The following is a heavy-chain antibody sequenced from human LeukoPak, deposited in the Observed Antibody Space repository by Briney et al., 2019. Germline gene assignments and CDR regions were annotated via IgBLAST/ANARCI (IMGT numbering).Heavy chain of an antibody. V-gene: IGHV3-7*04. D-gene: IGHD1-26*01. Sequence: GGSLRLSCAASGFTFSSYWMSWVRQVPGKGLEWVANLNQDGSEKYYVDPVRGRFTISRDNAKNSLYLQMNSLRAEDTAVYYCARDGAPNAFDIWGQGTMVTVSS. CDR2: LNQDGSEK. CDR1: GFTFSSYW. CDR3: ARDGAPNAFDI. J-gene: IGHJ3*02.